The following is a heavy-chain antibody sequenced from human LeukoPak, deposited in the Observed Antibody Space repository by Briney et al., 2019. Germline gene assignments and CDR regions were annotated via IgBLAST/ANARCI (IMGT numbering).Heavy chain of an antibody. CDR3: ARGTVQLWLPIDY. V-gene: IGHV3-21*01. J-gene: IGHJ4*02. Sequence: GGSLRLSCAASGFTFSSYSMNWVRKAPGKGLGWVSSISSSSSYIYYADSVKGRFTISRDNAKNSLYLQMNSLRAEDTAVYYCARGTVQLWLPIDYWGQGTLVTVSS. D-gene: IGHD5-18*01. CDR2: ISSSSSYI. CDR1: GFTFSSYS.